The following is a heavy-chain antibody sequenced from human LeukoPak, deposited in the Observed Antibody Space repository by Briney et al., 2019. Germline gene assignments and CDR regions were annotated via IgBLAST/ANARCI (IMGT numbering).Heavy chain of an antibody. Sequence: GGSLRLSCAASGFTFGSYAMDWVRQAPGKGLEWVSSISSSSSYIYYADSVKGRFTISRDNAKNSLYLQMNSLRAEDTAVYYCARDLDYDDSSGYDYFDYWGQGTLVTVSS. CDR1: GFTFGSYA. J-gene: IGHJ4*02. V-gene: IGHV3-21*01. D-gene: IGHD3-22*01. CDR3: ARDLDYDDSSGYDYFDY. CDR2: ISSSSSYI.